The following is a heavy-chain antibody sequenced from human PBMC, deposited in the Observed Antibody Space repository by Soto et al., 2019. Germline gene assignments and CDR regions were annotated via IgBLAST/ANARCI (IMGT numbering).Heavy chain of an antibody. D-gene: IGHD2-2*01. CDR2: IIPIPGTA. CDR1: RGTFGSYA. Sequence: SVKATCKDSRGTFGSYAIGWVRQDPGQGLEWMGGIIPIPGTANYAQKFQGRVTIAADESTSTAYMELSSLRSEDTAVYYCARSQGSSTSLEIYYYYYYGMDVWGQGTTVTVSS. V-gene: IGHV1-69*13. J-gene: IGHJ6*02. CDR3: ARSQGSSTSLEIYYYYYYGMDV.